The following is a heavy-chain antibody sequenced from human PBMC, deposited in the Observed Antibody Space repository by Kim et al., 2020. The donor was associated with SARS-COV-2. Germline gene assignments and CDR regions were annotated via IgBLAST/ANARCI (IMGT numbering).Heavy chain of an antibody. D-gene: IGHD3-10*01. CDR2: IYSSGGT. V-gene: IGHV4-30-4*08. CDR3: AREVIRGSYYFDS. Sequence: SETLSLTCTVSGGSISSGDYSWSWIRQPPGKGLEWIGYIYSSGGTSYNPSLKSRVTVSLDASSNQLYLKLTSVTAADTAVYYCAREVIRGSYYFDSWGPGTLVTVSS. J-gene: IGHJ4*02. CDR1: GGSISSGDYS.